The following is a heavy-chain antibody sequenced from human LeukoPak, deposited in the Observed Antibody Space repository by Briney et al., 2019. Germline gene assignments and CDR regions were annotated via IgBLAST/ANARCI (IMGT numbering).Heavy chain of an antibody. D-gene: IGHD3-10*01. V-gene: IGHV3-7*01. CDR1: GFTFSGHW. Sequence: GGSLRLSCAASGFTFSGHWMSWVRQAPGKGLEWVANINQDGSGKRYADSAKGRFTISRDNAKNSLNLQMNSLRAEDTAVYYCVRNGGSFDYWGQGALVTVSS. CDR2: INQDGSGK. CDR3: VRNGGSFDY. J-gene: IGHJ4*02.